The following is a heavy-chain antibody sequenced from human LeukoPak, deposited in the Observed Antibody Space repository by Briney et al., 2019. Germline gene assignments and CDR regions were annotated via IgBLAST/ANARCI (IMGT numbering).Heavy chain of an antibody. D-gene: IGHD3-3*01. V-gene: IGHV1-69*13. Sequence: SVKVSCKASGGTFSSYAISWVRQAPGQELEWMGGIIPIFGTANYAQKFQGRVTITADESTSTAYMELSSLRSEDTAVYYCARSTIFGVVITPPYFDYWGQGTLVTVSS. CDR1: GGTFSSYA. CDR2: IIPIFGTA. J-gene: IGHJ4*02. CDR3: ARSTIFGVVITPPYFDY.